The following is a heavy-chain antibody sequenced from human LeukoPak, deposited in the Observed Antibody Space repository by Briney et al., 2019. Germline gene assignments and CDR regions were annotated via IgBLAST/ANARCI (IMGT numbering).Heavy chain of an antibody. CDR1: GFTFSSYA. D-gene: IGHD1-26*01. CDR3: ARDWTSGIVGATAID. CDR2: ISSNGGST. J-gene: IGHJ4*02. Sequence: SGGSLRLSCAASGFTFSSYAMHWVRRAPGKGLEYVSAISSNGGSTYYANSVKGRFTISRDNSKNTLYLQMGSLRAEDMAVYYCARDWTSGIVGATAIDWGQGTLVTVSS. V-gene: IGHV3-64*01.